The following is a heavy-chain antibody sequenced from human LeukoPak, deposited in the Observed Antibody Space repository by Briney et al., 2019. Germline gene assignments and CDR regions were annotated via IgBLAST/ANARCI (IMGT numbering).Heavy chain of an antibody. CDR2: IFHSGST. CDR1: GGSISSYY. J-gene: IGHJ4*02. CDR3: ARLLGPLDYVWGSSRSK. V-gene: IGHV4-59*08. D-gene: IGHD3-16*02. Sequence: SETLSLTCTVSGGSISSYYWSWIRQPPGKGLEWIGNIFHSGSTNYNPSLKSRVTISIDTTKNQFSLKLTSVTAADTAVYYCARLLGPLDYVWGSSRSKWGQGTLVTVSS.